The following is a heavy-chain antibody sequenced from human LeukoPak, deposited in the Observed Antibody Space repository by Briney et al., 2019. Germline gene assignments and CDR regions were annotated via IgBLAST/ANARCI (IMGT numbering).Heavy chain of an antibody. CDR3: ARSPPSARIVVVPAAPSSYYGMDV. Sequence: SETLSLTCAVYGGSFSGYYWSWIRQPPGKGLEWIGEINHSGSTNYNPSLKSRVTISVDTSKNQFSLKLSSVTAADTAVYYCARSPPSARIVVVPAAPSSYYGMDVWGQGTTVTVSS. CDR2: INHSGST. CDR1: GGSFSGYY. D-gene: IGHD2-2*01. V-gene: IGHV4-34*01. J-gene: IGHJ6*02.